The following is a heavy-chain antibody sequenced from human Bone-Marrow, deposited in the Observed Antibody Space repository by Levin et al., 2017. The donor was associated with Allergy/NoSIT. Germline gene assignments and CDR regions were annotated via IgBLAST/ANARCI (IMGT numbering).Heavy chain of an antibody. J-gene: IGHJ4*02. Sequence: GESLKISCAASGFTFSDYYMSWIRQAPGKGLEWVSYISSSSSYTNYADSVKGRFTISRDNAKNSLYLQMNSLRAEDTAVYYCARPYSSGWSLEIDYWGQGTLVTVSS. CDR2: ISSSSSYT. D-gene: IGHD6-19*01. CDR1: GFTFSDYY. CDR3: ARPYSSGWSLEIDY. V-gene: IGHV3-11*03.